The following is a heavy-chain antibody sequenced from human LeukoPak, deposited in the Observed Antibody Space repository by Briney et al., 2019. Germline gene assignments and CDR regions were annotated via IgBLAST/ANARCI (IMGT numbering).Heavy chain of an antibody. CDR2: IIPIFGTA. CDR3: ARERIVVVPAAIGYAFDI. Sequence: SVKVSCKASGGTFSSYAISWVRQAPGQGLEWMGGIIPIFGTANYAQKFQGRATITTDESTSTAYMELSSLRSEDTAVYYCARERIVVVPAAIGYAFDIWGQGTMVTVSS. CDR1: GGTFSSYA. D-gene: IGHD2-2*02. V-gene: IGHV1-69*05. J-gene: IGHJ3*02.